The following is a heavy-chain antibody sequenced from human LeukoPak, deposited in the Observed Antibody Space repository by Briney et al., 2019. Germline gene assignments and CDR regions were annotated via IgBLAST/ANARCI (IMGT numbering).Heavy chain of an antibody. CDR3: AKDTGYGVIGY. D-gene: IGHD5-12*01. CDR1: GFTVSSNY. CDR2: IYSGGYT. V-gene: IGHV3-53*05. Sequence: GGSLRLSCAASGFTVSSNYMSWVRQAPGKGLEWVSVIYSGGYTYYADSVKGRFTISRDNSKNTLYLQMNSLRAEDTAVYYCAKDTGYGVIGYWGQGTLVTVSS. J-gene: IGHJ4*02.